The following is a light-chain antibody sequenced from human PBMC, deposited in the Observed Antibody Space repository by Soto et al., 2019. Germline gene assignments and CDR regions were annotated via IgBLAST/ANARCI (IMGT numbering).Light chain of an antibody. Sequence: QTVVTQESSLTVSPGGTVTLTCGSSTGAVTSGHYPYWFQQKPGQAPRTLIYHTSNKHSWTPVRFSGSLLGGKAALTLSGAQPEDEADYYCLVSYSGARWVFGGGTKLTVL. CDR3: LVSYSGARWV. V-gene: IGLV7-46*01. CDR1: TGAVTSGHY. J-gene: IGLJ3*02. CDR2: HTS.